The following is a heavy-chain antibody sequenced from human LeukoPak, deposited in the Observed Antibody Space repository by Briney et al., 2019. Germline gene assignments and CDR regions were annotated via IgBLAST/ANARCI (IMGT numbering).Heavy chain of an antibody. Sequence: SETLSLTCTVPGGSISSYYWSWIRQPPGKGLEWIGYIYYSGSTNYNPSLKSRVTISVDTSKNQFSLQLNSVTPEDTAVYYCARGIYSIGFDYWGQGTLVTVSS. CDR2: IYYSGST. CDR3: ARGIYSIGFDY. J-gene: IGHJ4*02. CDR1: GGSISSYY. D-gene: IGHD5-12*01. V-gene: IGHV4-59*12.